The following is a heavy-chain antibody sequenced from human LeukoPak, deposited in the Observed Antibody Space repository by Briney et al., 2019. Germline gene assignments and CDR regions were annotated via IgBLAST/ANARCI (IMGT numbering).Heavy chain of an antibody. V-gene: IGHV4-39*01. J-gene: IGHJ4*02. D-gene: IGHD3-10*01. CDR2: IYYSGST. Sequence: KSSETLSLTCTVSGGSISSSSYYWGWIRQPPGKGLEWLGSIYYSGSTYYNPSLKSRVTISVDTSKNQFSLKLSSVTAADTAVYYCARPAYGSGSYSGFDYWGQGTLVTVSS. CDR3: ARPAYGSGSYSGFDY. CDR1: GGSISSSSYY.